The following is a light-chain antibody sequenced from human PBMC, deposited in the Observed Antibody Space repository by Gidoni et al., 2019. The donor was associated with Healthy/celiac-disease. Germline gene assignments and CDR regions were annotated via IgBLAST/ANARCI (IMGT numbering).Light chain of an antibody. CDR2: KAS. CDR1: QSISSW. V-gene: IGKV1-5*03. J-gene: IGKJ1*01. CDR3: QQYNSYST. Sequence: DIHMTQSPSTLSASVGDRVTITCRASQSISSWLAWYQQKPGKAPKRLIYKASSLESGVPSRFSGRGSGTEITRTIRSLQPDDFATYYCQQYNSYSTFGQGTKVEIK.